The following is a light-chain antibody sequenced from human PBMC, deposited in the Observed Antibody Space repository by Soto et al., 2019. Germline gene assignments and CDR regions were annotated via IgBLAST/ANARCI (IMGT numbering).Light chain of an antibody. CDR3: IRYGGSPPAYT. CDR2: VAS. CDR1: QSFSSRN. V-gene: IGKV3-20*01. Sequence: EIVLTQSPGTVSLSPGERATLSCRASQSFSSRNLAWYRQKPGQAPSLLIFVASNRAAGIPDRFSGSGSRTDVNLTISRLGPEDCAEYYCIRYGGSPPAYTFGQGNKLEIK. J-gene: IGKJ2*01.